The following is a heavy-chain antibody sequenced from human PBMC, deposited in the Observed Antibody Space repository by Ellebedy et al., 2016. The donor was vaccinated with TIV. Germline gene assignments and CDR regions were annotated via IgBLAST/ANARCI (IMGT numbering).Heavy chain of an antibody. CDR1: GFTFSDHF. CDR2: IRNKVHSYTT. Sequence: GGSLRLSCAASGFTFSDHFMDWVRQAPGQGLEWVGRIRNKVHSYTTEYAASVKGRFTISRDDSKNSLNLQMISLKTEDTAVYYCALVATTGYFPLSDWGQGTLVTVSS. J-gene: IGHJ4*02. V-gene: IGHV3-72*01. D-gene: IGHD3-9*01. CDR3: ALVATTGYFPLSD.